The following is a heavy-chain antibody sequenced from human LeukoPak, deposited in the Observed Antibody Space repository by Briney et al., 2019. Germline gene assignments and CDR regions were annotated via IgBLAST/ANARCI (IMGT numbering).Heavy chain of an antibody. D-gene: IGHD1-26*01. V-gene: IGHV3-48*03. Sequence: PGGSLRLSCTGSGFSFNTYEMSWVRQAPGKGLEWISYITDRGVSTDYADSVKGRFTISRDNAKNSLYLQMDSLRAEDTAVYFCVRGIVGTGQSYFHHWGQGTLVTVSS. J-gene: IGHJ4*02. CDR1: GFSFNTYE. CDR2: ITDRGVST. CDR3: VRGIVGTGQSYFHH.